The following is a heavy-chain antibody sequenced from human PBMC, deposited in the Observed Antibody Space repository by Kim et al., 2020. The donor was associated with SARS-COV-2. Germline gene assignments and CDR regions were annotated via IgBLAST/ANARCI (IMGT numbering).Heavy chain of an antibody. D-gene: IGHD3-10*01. CDR3: ARDRWFGEVPQH. Sequence: GGSLRLSCAASGFTFSSYAMHWVRQAPGKGLEWVAVISYDGSNKYYADSVKGRFTISRDNSKNTLYLQMNSLRAEDTAVYYCARDRWFGEVPQHWGQGTLVTVSS. CDR1: GFTFSSYA. CDR2: ISYDGSNK. V-gene: IGHV3-30-3*01. J-gene: IGHJ1*01.